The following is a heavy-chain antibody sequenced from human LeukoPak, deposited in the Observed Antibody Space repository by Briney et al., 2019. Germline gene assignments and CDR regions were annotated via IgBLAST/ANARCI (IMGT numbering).Heavy chain of an antibody. CDR3: ATAAAGNPPDFDY. CDR1: GYSFTSYW. V-gene: IGHV5-51*01. CDR2: IYPGDSDT. Sequence: AESLLISCKGSGYSFTSYWIGWVRQMPGKGLERMGIIYPGDSDTRYSPSFQGQVTISADKSNSTAYLQWSSLKASDTAMYYCATAAAGNPPDFDYWGQGTLVTVSS. J-gene: IGHJ4*02. D-gene: IGHD6-13*01.